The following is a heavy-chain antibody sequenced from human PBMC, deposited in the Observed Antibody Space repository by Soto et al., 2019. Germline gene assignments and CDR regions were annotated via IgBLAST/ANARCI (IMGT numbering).Heavy chain of an antibody. Sequence: ASVKVCCKASRYSFTSYAMHWLRQAHGQRLEWMGWINAGNGNTKYSQKFQGRVTITRDTSTSTAYMELSSLRSEDTAVYYCARVHYDFWSGYTQSDPTHLRPWGEGTLVTVSS. V-gene: IGHV1-3*01. CDR3: ARVHYDFWSGYTQSDPTHLRP. CDR2: INAGNGNT. J-gene: IGHJ5*02. D-gene: IGHD3-3*01. CDR1: RYSFTSYA.